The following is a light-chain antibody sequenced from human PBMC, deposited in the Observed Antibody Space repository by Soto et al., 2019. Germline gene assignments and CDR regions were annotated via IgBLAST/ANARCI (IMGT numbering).Light chain of an antibody. Sequence: QSVLTQAPSLFGAPGRTVTISCSGSNTRLGSHFVSWYQQLPGTAPRLLIYDNDNRPSGIPDPFSASKSGTAASLGITVLQTGPEAEYYCSTWDSRLSSVVFGSGTKLTVL. V-gene: IGLV1-51*01. CDR3: STWDSRLSSVV. CDR2: DND. CDR1: NTRLGSHF. J-gene: IGLJ1*01.